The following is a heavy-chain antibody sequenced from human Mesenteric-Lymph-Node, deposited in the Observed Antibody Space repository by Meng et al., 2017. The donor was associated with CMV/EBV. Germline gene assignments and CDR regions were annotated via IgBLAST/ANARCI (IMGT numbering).Heavy chain of an antibody. CDR1: TFTSYY. V-gene: IGHV1-46*01. D-gene: IGHD2-2*01. Sequence: TFTSYYVHWVRQGPGQGLEWMGIINPSGGSTSYAQTFQGRVTMTRDTSTSTAYMELSSLRSEDTAVYYCARAYCSSTSCSSNWFDPWGQGTLVTVSS. CDR3: ARAYCSSTSCSSNWFDP. CDR2: INPSGGST. J-gene: IGHJ5*02.